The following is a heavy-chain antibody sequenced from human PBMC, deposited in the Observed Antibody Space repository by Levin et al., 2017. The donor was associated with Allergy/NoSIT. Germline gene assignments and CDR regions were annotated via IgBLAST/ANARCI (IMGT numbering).Heavy chain of an antibody. Sequence: GGSLRLSCAASGFTFSSYGMHWVRQAPGKGLEWVAVISYDGSNKYYADSVKGRFTISRDNSKNTLYLQMNSLRAEDTAVYYCAKGEEERWLQPANKIRPYYFDYWGQGTLVTVSS. CDR3: AKGEEERWLQPANKIRPYYFDY. CDR2: ISYDGSNK. V-gene: IGHV3-30*18. CDR1: GFTFSSYG. D-gene: IGHD5-24*01. J-gene: IGHJ4*02.